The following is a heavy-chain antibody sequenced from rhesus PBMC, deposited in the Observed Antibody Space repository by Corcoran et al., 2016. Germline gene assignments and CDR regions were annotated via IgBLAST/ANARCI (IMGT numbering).Heavy chain of an antibody. V-gene: IGHV4-143*01. CDR1: GGSISGYYN. D-gene: IGHD2-39*02. Sequence: QVQLQESGPGLVKPSETLSLTCTVSGGSISGYYNWNWIRQSPGKGLEWFGGVYGKSARTNNNPSLKNRVTISKDTSKNQFSLRLTSVTAADTTVYYCARQGYTDHLGGLDSWGQGVVVTVSS. CDR3: ARQGYTDHLGGLDS. CDR2: VYGKSART. J-gene: IGHJ6*01.